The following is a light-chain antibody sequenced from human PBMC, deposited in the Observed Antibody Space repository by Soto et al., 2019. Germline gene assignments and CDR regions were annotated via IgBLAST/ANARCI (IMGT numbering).Light chain of an antibody. CDR2: GAS. CDR1: QSVSSN. Sequence: EIVMTQSPATLSVSPGERATLSCRASQSVSSNLAWYQQKPGQAPRLLIYGASTRATGIPARFSGSGSGTEFTLTISSLQSEDFAVYYCQPYKNWPPYTFGQGTKLEIK. CDR3: QPYKNWPPYT. V-gene: IGKV3-15*01. J-gene: IGKJ2*01.